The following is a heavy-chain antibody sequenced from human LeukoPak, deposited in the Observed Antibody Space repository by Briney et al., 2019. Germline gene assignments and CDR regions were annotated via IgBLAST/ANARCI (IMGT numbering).Heavy chain of an antibody. D-gene: IGHD6-6*01. V-gene: IGHV3-43*02. CDR3: AKTEEYSSSSHAFDY. Sequence: PGGSLRLSCAASGFTFDDYAMHWVRQAPGKGLEWLSLISGDGGSTYYADSVKGRFTISRDNSKNSLYLQMNSLRTEDTALYYCAKTEEYSSSSHAFDYWGQGTLVTVSS. CDR1: GFTFDDYA. CDR2: ISGDGGST. J-gene: IGHJ4*02.